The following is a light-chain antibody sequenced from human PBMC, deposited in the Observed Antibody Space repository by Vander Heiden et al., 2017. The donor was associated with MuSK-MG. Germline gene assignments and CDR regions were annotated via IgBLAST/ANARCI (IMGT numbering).Light chain of an antibody. CDR2: DAS. V-gene: IGKV3-11*01. CDR3: QQRSNWTPGT. J-gene: IGKJ4*01. CDR1: QSVSRY. Sequence: EIVLTQSPSTLSLSPGARATLSCRASQSVSRYLAWYQQKPGQAARLLIYDASNRATGIPARFSGSESGTDFTLTISSLEPGDVAVYYCQQRSNWTPGTFGGGTKVXIK.